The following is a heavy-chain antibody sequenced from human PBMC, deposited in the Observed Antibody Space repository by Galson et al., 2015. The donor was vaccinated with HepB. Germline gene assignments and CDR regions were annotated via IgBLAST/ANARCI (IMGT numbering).Heavy chain of an antibody. J-gene: IGHJ4*02. CDR2: IRSKPNSYAT. CDR1: GFTFSGSG. Sequence: SLRLSCAASGFTFSGSGMHWVRQASGKGLEWVGRIRSKPNSYATAYAASVKGRFTISRDDSKNTAYLQMNSLKSEDTAVYYCTRHVELGYSYGPSENFDYWGQGTLVAVSS. CDR3: TRHVELGYSYGPSENFDY. V-gene: IGHV3-73*01. D-gene: IGHD5-18*01.